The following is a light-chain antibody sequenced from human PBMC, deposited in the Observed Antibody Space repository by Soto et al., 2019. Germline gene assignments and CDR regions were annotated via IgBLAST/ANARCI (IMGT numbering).Light chain of an antibody. Sequence: EIVLTQSPGTLSLSPGERATLSCRASQSVSSSYLAWYQQKPGQAPRVLIYGASSRATGIPDRFSGSGSGTEFTLTISRLEPEDFEVYFCQQYGNSPPNTFGQGTKVEIK. CDR1: QSVSSSY. J-gene: IGKJ2*01. CDR3: QQYGNSPPNT. V-gene: IGKV3-20*01. CDR2: GAS.